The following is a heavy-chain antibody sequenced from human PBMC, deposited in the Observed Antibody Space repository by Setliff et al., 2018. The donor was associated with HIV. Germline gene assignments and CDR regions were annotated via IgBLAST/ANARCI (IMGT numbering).Heavy chain of an antibody. D-gene: IGHD3-9*01. CDR1: GVSLSTSGVG. J-gene: IGHJ1*01. Sequence: GPTLVNPTQTLTLTCTLSGVSLSTSGVGVGWIRQPPGKALEWLAVVYWDDEKLYNPSLKNRLNVTKAVLTLTDMDPADTATYFCLYSRYFDIGAYWGPGILVTVSS. CDR3: LYSRYFDIGAY. V-gene: IGHV2-5*02. CDR2: VYWDDEK.